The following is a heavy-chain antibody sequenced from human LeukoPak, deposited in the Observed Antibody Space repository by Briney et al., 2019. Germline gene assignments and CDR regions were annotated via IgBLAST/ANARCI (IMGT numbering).Heavy chain of an antibody. CDR3: AKAAYDSSGYPNWFDP. CDR1: GFTFSSYA. CDR2: ISGSGGST. D-gene: IGHD3-22*01. J-gene: IGHJ5*02. Sequence: GGSLRLSCAASGFTFSSYAMSWVRQAPGKGLEWVSAISGSGGSTYYADSVKGRFTISRDNSKNTLYLQVNSLRAEDTAVYYCAKAAYDSSGYPNWFDPWGQGTLVTVSS. V-gene: IGHV3-23*01.